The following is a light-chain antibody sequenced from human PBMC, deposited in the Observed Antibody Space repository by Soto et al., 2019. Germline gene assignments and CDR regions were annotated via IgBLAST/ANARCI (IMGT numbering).Light chain of an antibody. CDR1: QGISSS. J-gene: IGKJ3*01. Sequence: DIQMTQSPSSVSASVGGRVTITCRASQGISSSLAWYQQKPRKAPKLLIYAASTLQSGVSSRFSGSGSGTDFTLTISSLQPEDFATYYCQHAKSFPPTFGPGTKVDIK. CDR3: QHAKSFPPT. CDR2: AAS. V-gene: IGKV1-12*01.